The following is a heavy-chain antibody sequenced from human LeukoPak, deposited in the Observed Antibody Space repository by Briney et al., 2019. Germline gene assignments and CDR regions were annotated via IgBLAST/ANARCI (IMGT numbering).Heavy chain of an antibody. CDR3: ARGSYPGWYNGEFDY. V-gene: IGHV4-59*02. Sequence: SETLSLTCTVSGGSVSDYYWSWIRQSPGKGLEWIGYIYYTGSSSYNPSLRSRVTISADTSKNQFSLKLSSVTATDTAVYYCARGSYPGWYNGEFDYWGQGTLVTVSS. CDR1: GGSVSDYY. D-gene: IGHD6-19*01. J-gene: IGHJ4*02. CDR2: IYYTGSS.